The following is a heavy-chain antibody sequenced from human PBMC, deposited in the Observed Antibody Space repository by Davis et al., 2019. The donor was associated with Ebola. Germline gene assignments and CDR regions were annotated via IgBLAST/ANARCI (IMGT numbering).Heavy chain of an antibody. V-gene: IGHV3-30*02. J-gene: IGHJ3*02. CDR2: IRYDGSNK. CDR3: AREMATTNDAFDI. D-gene: IGHD5-24*01. Sequence: GGSLRLSCAASGFTFSSYGMHWVRQAPGKGLEWVAFIRYDGSNKYYADSVKGRFTISRDNSKNTLYLQMNSLRAEDTAVYYCAREMATTNDAFDIWGQGTMVSVSS. CDR1: GFTFSSYG.